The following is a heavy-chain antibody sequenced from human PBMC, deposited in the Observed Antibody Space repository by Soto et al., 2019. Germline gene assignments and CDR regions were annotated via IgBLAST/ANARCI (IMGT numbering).Heavy chain of an antibody. D-gene: IGHD5-12*01. Sequence: EVQLVESGGGLVQPGRSLRLSCAASGFTFDDYAMHWVRQAPGKGLEWVSGISCNSGRIGYADSVKGRFTISRDNAKNSLYLQMNSLRAEDTALYYCAKGSGYETSYYFDYWGQGTLVTVSS. CDR1: GFTFDDYA. J-gene: IGHJ4*02. CDR3: AKGSGYETSYYFDY. CDR2: ISCNSGRI. V-gene: IGHV3-9*01.